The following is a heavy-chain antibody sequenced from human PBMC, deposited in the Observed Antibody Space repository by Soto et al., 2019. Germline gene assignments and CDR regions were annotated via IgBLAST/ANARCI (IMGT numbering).Heavy chain of an antibody. CDR1: GFSFRKHA. J-gene: IGHJ4*02. CDR2: IWYDGSEK. D-gene: IGHD3-22*01. V-gene: IGHV3-33*01. CDR3: TRGVYDTSGNYWGVSDY. Sequence: QVQLVESGGGVVQPGRSLRLSCEASGFSFRKHAMNWVRQAPGKGLEWVAVIWYDGSEKYYADSAKGRFTISRDNSKNTLDLHMNRLRDEDTAVYYCTRGVYDTSGNYWGVSDYWGQGTLVTVSS.